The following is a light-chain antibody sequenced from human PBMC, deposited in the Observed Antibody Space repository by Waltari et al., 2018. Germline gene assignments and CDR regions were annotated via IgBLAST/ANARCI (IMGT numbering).Light chain of an antibody. CDR2: RSD. CDR3: AAWDDSLHGHWV. J-gene: IGLJ3*02. CDR1: TSNIGSNV. V-gene: IGLV1-44*01. Sequence: QSVLTQPPSASGTPGQRVTISCSGSTSNIGSNVVNWYQQFPGKAPKLLIYRSDRRPAGVPDRFSCSKSGTSASLAISGLQSEDEADYYCAAWDDSLHGHWVFGGGTKVTVL.